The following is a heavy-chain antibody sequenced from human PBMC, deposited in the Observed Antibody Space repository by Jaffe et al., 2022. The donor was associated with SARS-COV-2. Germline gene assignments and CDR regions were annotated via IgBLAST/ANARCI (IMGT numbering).Heavy chain of an antibody. V-gene: IGHV3-23*01. CDR3: AGSGYYDSSGPQEGYYYYYGMDV. D-gene: IGHD3-22*01. CDR1: GFTFSSYA. Sequence: EVQLLESGGGLVQPGGSLRLSCAASGFTFSSYAMSWVRQAPGKGLEWVSAISGSGGSTYYADSVKGRFTISRDNSKNTLYLQMNSLRAEDTAVYYCAGSGYYDSSGPQEGYYYYYGMDVWGQGTTVTVSS. J-gene: IGHJ6*02. CDR2: ISGSGGST.